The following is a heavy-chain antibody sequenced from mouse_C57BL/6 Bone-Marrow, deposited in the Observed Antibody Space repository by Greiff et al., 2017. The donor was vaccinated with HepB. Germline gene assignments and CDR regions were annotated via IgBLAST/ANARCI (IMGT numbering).Heavy chain of an antibody. V-gene: IGHV1-19*01. CDR3: ARGQLRSWFAY. D-gene: IGHD3-2*02. CDR1: GYTFTDYY. CDR2: INPYNGGT. J-gene: IGHJ3*01. Sequence: EVQLQQSGPVLVKPGASVKMSCKASGYTFTDYYMNWVKQSHGKSLEWIGVINPYNGGTSYNQKFKGKATLTVDKSSSPAYMELNSLTSEDSAVYYCARGQLRSWFAYWGQGTLVTVSA.